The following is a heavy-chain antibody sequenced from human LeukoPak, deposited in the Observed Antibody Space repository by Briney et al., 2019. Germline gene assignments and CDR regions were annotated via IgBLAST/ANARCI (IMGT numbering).Heavy chain of an antibody. CDR3: AREKQGARITIFGVVISPFDY. CDR1: GGFISSYY. J-gene: IGHJ4*02. V-gene: IGHV4-4*07. Sequence: PSETLSLTCTVSGGFISSYYWSWIRQPAGKGLEWIGRIYTSGSTNYNPSLKSRVTISVDKSKNQFSLKLSSVTAADTAVYYCAREKQGARITIFGVVISPFDYWGQGTLVTVSS. D-gene: IGHD3-3*01. CDR2: IYTSGST.